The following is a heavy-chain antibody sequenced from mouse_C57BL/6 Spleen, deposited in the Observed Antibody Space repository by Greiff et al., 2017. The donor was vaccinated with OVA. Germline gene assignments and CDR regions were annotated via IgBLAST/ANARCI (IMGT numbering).Heavy chain of an antibody. CDR2: IDPSDSYT. Sequence: VQLQQPGAELVKPGASVKLSCKASGYTFTSYWMQWVKQRPGQGLEWIGEIDPSDSYTNYNQKFKGKATLTVDTSSSTAYMQLSSLTSEDSAVYYCARRGFYVFAYWGQGTLVTVS. CDR1: GYTFTSYW. CDR3: ARRGFYVFAY. V-gene: IGHV1-50*01. J-gene: IGHJ3*01. D-gene: IGHD1-1*01.